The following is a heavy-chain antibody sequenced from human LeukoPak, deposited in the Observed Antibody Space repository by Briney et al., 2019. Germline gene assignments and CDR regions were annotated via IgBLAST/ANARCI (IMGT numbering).Heavy chain of an antibody. CDR1: GFTFSNYG. J-gene: IGHJ3*02. V-gene: IGHV3-30*03. CDR3: AREGPHAFDI. Sequence: PGRSLRLSCAASGFTFSNYGMHWVRQAPGKGLEWVVVISYDGSNKYYADSVKGRFTISRDNSKNTLYLQMNSLRDEDTGVYHCAREGPHAFDIWGQGTMLTVSS. CDR2: ISYDGSNK.